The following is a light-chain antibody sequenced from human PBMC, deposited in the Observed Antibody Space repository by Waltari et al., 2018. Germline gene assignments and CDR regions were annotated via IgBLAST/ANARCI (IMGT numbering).Light chain of an antibody. CDR3: YSRDTSGKHRV. Sequence: SSELTQDPAVSVALGQTVRTTCHGASLRRASAPWYQQKPGQAPLLVIYGKNNRPSGIPDRFSSSSSGNTASLTITGAQAEDEADYYCYSRDTSGKHRVFGGGTKVTVV. CDR2: GKN. CDR1: SLRRAS. V-gene: IGLV3-19*01. J-gene: IGLJ3*02.